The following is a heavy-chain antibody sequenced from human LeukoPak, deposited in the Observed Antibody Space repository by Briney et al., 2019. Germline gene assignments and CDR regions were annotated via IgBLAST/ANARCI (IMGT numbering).Heavy chain of an antibody. D-gene: IGHD6-25*01. Sequence: AXGQGLEWMGWISAYNGNTNYAQKLQGRVTMTTDTSTSTAYMELRSLRSDDTAVYYCARDRLSVCDYWGQGTLVTVSS. CDR2: ISAYNGNT. J-gene: IGHJ4*02. CDR3: ARDRLSVCDY. V-gene: IGHV1-18*01.